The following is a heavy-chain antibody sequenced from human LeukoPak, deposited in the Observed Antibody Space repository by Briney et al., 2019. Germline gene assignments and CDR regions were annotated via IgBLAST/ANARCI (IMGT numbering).Heavy chain of an antibody. J-gene: IGHJ4*02. V-gene: IGHV4-39*01. CDR2: IYYSGST. CDR1: GGSISSSSYY. Sequence: SETLSLTCTVSGGSISSSSYYWGWIRQPPGKGLEWIGSIYYSGSTYYNPSLKSRVTISVDTSKNQFSLKLSSVTAADTAVYYCARRDGGSYYGGDFDYWGQGTLVTVSS. CDR3: ARRDGGSYYGGDFDY. D-gene: IGHD1-26*01.